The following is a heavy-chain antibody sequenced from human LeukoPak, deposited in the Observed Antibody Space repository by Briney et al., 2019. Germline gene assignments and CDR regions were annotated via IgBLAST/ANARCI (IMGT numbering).Heavy chain of an antibody. J-gene: IGHJ4*02. CDR2: IYYSGST. CDR1: GGSISSSPYY. V-gene: IGHV4-39*01. D-gene: IGHD6-19*01. CDR3: ARHASVDGNWPRPLDY. Sequence: PSETLSLTCTVSGGSISSSPYYWGWIRQPPGKGMEWIGNIYYSGSTYYNPSLKTRVTISVDTSKNQFSLKLTSVTAADTAVYYCARHASVDGNWPRPLDYWGQGSLVTVSS.